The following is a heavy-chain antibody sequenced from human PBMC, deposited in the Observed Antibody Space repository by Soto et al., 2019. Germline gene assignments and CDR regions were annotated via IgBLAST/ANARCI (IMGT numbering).Heavy chain of an antibody. V-gene: IGHV4-59*01. J-gene: IGHJ6*03. D-gene: IGHD3-9*01. CDR2: IYYSGST. CDR1: GGSISSYY. CDR3: ARLRYFDWFLSQPYVNNYMDV. Sequence: SETLSLTCTVSGGSISSYYWSWIRQPPGKGLEWIGYIYYSGSTNYNPSLKSRVTISVDTSKNQFSLKLSSVTAADTAVYYCARLRYFDWFLSQPYVNNYMDVWGKGTKVTVSS.